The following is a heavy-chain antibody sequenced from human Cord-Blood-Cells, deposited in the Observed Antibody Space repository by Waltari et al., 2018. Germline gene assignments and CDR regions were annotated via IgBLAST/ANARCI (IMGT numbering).Heavy chain of an antibody. D-gene: IGHD1-7*01. V-gene: IGHV1-69*09. CDR2: IIPILGIA. J-gene: IGHJ5*02. CDR3: ARDRLRYNWNSNWCDP. CDR1: GGTFSSYA. Sequence: QVQLVQSGAEVKKPGSSVKVSCKASGGTFSSYAISWVRQAPGQGLEWMGRIIPILGIANYAQKFQGRVTITADKSTSTAYMELSSLRSEDTAVYYCARDRLRYNWNSNWCDPWGQGTLVTVSS.